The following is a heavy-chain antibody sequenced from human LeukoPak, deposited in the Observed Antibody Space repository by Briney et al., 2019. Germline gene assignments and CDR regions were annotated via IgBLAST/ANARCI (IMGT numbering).Heavy chain of an antibody. CDR1: GFTLSNYA. CDR2: IGGDGI. J-gene: IGHJ5*01. CDR3: AKELAAARNPAYDS. V-gene: IGHV3-23*01. Sequence: GGSLRLSCAASGFTLSNYAMSWVRQAPGKGLEWVSGIGGDGIFYADSVRGRFTISRDNSKNTLYLQMNSLRGDDTALYYCAKELAAARNPAYDSWGQGILVTVSS. D-gene: IGHD6-6*01.